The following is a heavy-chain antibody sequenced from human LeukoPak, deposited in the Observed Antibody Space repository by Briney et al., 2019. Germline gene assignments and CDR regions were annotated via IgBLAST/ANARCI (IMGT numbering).Heavy chain of an antibody. V-gene: IGHV4-59*01. D-gene: IGHD3-3*01. J-gene: IGHJ4*02. Sequence: PSETLSLTCTVSGGSISSYYWSWIRQPPGKGLEWIGYIYYSGSTNYNPSLKSRVTISVDTSKNQFSLKLSSVTAADTAVYYCARTGFDPTPFFDYWGQGTLVTVSS. CDR2: IYYSGST. CDR3: ARTGFDPTPFFDY. CDR1: GGSISSYY.